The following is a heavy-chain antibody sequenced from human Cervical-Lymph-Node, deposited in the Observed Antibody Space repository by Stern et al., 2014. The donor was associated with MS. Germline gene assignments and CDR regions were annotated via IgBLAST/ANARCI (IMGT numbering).Heavy chain of an antibody. CDR1: GFTIDSYS. D-gene: IGHD6-13*01. CDR3: SGSNWYFFDY. Sequence: EVQLVESGAGLVQPGRSLCLSCAASGFTIDSYSMYWIRILQGTGLVCVSSINTGGSSPRYSDSVKGRFTISRDNAKNMLYLEMVSLRAEDTAVYYCSGSNWYFFDYWGQGTLVTVSS. V-gene: IGHV3-74*01. J-gene: IGHJ4*02. CDR2: INTGGSSP.